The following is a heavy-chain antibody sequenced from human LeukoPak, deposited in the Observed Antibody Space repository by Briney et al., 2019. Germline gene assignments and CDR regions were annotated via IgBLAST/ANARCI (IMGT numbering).Heavy chain of an antibody. D-gene: IGHD3-10*01. V-gene: IGHV3-30*04. CDR3: ARESSSGSYSDY. Sequence: QPGGSLRLSCAASGFTFNSHAMHWVRQAPGKGLEWVAVISYGGSNKYYADSVKGRFTISRDNPKNTLYLQMNSLRIEDTAVYYCARESSSGSYSDYWGQGTLVTVSS. J-gene: IGHJ4*02. CDR2: ISYGGSNK. CDR1: GFTFNSHA.